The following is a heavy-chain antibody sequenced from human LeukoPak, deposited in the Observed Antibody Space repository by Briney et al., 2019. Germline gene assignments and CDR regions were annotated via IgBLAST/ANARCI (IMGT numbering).Heavy chain of an antibody. CDR1: GFTFSSYA. Sequence: GGSLRLSCAASGFTFSSYAMSWVRQAPGKGLEWVSAVSGSGGSTYYADSVKGRFTISRDNSKNTLYLQMNSLRAEDTAVYYCAKSPYDSSGYYLYYFDYWGQGTLVTVSS. J-gene: IGHJ4*02. V-gene: IGHV3-23*01. CDR3: AKSPYDSSGYYLYYFDY. CDR2: VSGSGGST. D-gene: IGHD3-22*01.